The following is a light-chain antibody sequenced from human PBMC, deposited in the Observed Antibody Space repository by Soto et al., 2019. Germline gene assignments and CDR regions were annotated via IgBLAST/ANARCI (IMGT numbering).Light chain of an antibody. CDR3: QQFGSLGT. J-gene: IGKJ1*01. Sequence: EVVFTQSPGTLSFSPGERATLSCRTSQTVSSSSLAWYQQKPGQAPRLLMFDASNRATDIPDRFSGSGSGTDFTLTIGRLEPEDFAVYYCQQFGSLGTFGQGTKVDIK. CDR1: QTVSSSS. V-gene: IGKV3-20*01. CDR2: DAS.